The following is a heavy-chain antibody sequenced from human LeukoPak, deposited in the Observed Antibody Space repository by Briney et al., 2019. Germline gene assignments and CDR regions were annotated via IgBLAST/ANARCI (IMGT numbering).Heavy chain of an antibody. CDR2: IYYSVST. J-gene: IGHJ3*02. Sequence: PSETLSLTCTVSGGTISSYYWSWIRQPPGKGLEWIGYIYYSVSTNYNPSLKSRVTISVDTSKNKFSLKLSCVTAADTAVYYCARVRGYSSLNAFDIWGQGTMVTVSS. V-gene: IGHV4-59*01. CDR3: ARVRGYSSLNAFDI. CDR1: GGTISSYY. D-gene: IGHD6-13*01.